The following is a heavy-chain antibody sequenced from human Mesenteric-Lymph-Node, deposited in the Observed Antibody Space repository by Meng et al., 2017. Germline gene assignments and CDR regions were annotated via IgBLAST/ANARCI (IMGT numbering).Heavy chain of an antibody. J-gene: IGHJ4*02. Sequence: GESLKISCAATGFTFSDYYMNWVRQAPGKGLEWVSCISSSSTIYYADSVKGRFTISRDNAKSSLYLQMNSLRAEETAVYYCAKEEEKTSGYSFDYWGQGTLVTVSS. CDR2: ISSSSTI. D-gene: IGHD3-22*01. CDR3: AKEEEKTSGYSFDY. CDR1: GFTFSDYY. V-gene: IGHV3-69-1*01.